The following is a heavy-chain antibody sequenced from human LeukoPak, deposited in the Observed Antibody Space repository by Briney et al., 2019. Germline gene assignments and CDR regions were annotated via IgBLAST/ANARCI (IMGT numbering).Heavy chain of an antibody. J-gene: IGHJ4*02. V-gene: IGHV3-23*01. CDR2: ISGSGGST. D-gene: IGHD3-3*01. CDR1: GFTFSSYA. Sequence: SGGSLRLSCAASGFTFSSYAMSWIRQAPGKGLEWVSAISGSGGSTYYADSVKGRFTISRDNSKNTLYLQMNSLRAEDTAVYYCAKVGEEQYYDFWSGYEDLDYWGQGTLVTVSS. CDR3: AKVGEEQYYDFWSGYEDLDY.